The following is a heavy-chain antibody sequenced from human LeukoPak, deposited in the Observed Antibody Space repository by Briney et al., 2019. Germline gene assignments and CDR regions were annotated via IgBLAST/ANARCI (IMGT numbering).Heavy chain of an antibody. Sequence: GGSLRLSCSASGFTFSSYVMHWIRQAPGKGLEYVSGISGDGASTYYADSVKGRFTISRDNSKNTLYVQMTSLRAEDTAVYYCVYQVQGVVKWGQGTLVTVSS. CDR2: ISGDGAST. D-gene: IGHD3-3*01. V-gene: IGHV3-64*05. CDR1: GFTFSSYV. CDR3: VYQVQGVVK. J-gene: IGHJ4*02.